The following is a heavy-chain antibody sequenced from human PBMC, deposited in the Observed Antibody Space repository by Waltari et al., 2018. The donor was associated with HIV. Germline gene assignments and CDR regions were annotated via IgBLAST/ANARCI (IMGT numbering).Heavy chain of an antibody. CDR2: ISAYSGNT. V-gene: IGHV1-18*01. Sequence: QVQLVQSGAEVKKPGASVKVSCKASGYTFTTYGINWVRQAPGQGLEWMGWISAYSGNTNYAQKLQGRVTMTTDTSTSTAYMDLRSLKSDDTAVYYCARDLGDFGAYQDYFDYWGQGTLVTVSS. D-gene: IGHD3-10*01. J-gene: IGHJ4*02. CDR1: GYTFTTYG. CDR3: ARDLGDFGAYQDYFDY.